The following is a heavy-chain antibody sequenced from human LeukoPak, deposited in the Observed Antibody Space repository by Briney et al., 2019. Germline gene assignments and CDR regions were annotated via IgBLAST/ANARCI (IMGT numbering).Heavy chain of an antibody. CDR3: ARDGARSGWYSMNGDY. D-gene: IGHD6-19*01. CDR2: INAGNGNT. J-gene: IGHJ4*02. V-gene: IGHV1-3*01. CDR1: GYTFTSYA. Sequence: ASVKVSCKASGYTFTSYAMHWVRQAPGQRLEWMGWINAGNGNTKYSQKFQGRVTITRDTSASTAYMELSSLRSEDTAVYYCARDGARSGWYSMNGDYWGQGTLVTVSS.